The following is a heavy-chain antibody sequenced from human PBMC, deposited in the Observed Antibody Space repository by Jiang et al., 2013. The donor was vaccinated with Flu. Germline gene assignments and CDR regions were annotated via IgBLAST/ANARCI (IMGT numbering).Heavy chain of an antibody. CDR2: INHSGST. Sequence: VLLKPSETLSLTCAVYGGSFSGYYWSWIRQPPGKGLEWIGEINHSGSTNYNPSLKSRVTISVDTSKNQFSLKLSSVTAADTAVYYCARRGARYSSSWRRRDYYYMDVWGKGTTVTVSS. J-gene: IGHJ6*03. CDR3: ARRGARYSSSWRRRDYYYMDV. D-gene: IGHD6-13*01. CDR1: GGSFSGYY. V-gene: IGHV4-34*01.